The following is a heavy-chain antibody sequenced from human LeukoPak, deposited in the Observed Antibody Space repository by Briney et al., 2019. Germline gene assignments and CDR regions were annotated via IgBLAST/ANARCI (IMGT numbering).Heavy chain of an antibody. CDR3: ARRVDMDV. Sequence: PGGSLRLSCTASGFTFSSYEMNWSRQAPGKGLEWISYISSDSGSTIYYAHSVRGRLTIFRDNAKQSLYLQINTLRAEDTAVYYCARRVDMDVWGKGTTVIVSS. CDR2: ISSDSGSTI. CDR1: GFTFSSYE. J-gene: IGHJ6*03. V-gene: IGHV3-48*03.